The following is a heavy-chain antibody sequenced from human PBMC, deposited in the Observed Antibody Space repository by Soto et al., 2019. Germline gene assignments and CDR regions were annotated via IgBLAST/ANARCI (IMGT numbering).Heavy chain of an antibody. J-gene: IGHJ4*02. V-gene: IGHV4-39*01. CDR2: IYYSGST. CDR1: GGSISSSSYY. CDR3: ARQNGGELGY. Sequence: QLQLQESGPGLVKPSETLSLTCTVSGGSISSSSYYWGWIRQPPGQGLEWIGSIYYSGSTYYNPSLKSRVAISVDTSKNQFSLKLSSVTAADTAVYYCARQNGGELGYWGQGTLVTVSS. D-gene: IGHD3-16*01.